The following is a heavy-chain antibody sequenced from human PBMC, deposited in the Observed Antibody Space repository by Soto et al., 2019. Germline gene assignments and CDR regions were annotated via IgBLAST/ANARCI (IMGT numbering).Heavy chain of an antibody. CDR1: GFLFRNYE. J-gene: IGHJ6*02. CDR3: AKWGEVSHNPGGNYYYGMDV. D-gene: IGHD3-16*01. V-gene: IGHV3-48*03. CDR2: ISTTGGHV. Sequence: EVRLVESGGDLVKSGGSLRLSCVGSGFLFRNYEMNWVRQAPGKGLEWLAHISTTGGHVSESDSVKGRFTISRDNTKHTLYLQMNSLRTEDTGVYYCAKWGEVSHNPGGNYYYGMDVWGQGTTVTVSS.